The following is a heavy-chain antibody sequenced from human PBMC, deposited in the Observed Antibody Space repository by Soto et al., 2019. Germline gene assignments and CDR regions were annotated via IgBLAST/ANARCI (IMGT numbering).Heavy chain of an antibody. J-gene: IGHJ6*03. D-gene: IGHD3-3*01. Sequence: QVQLQESGPGLVKPSETLSLICTVSSGSITSYYWTWIRQPPGKGLEWIGYINYSGSTNYNPSLKSRITISVDTSKNQFSLKLSSVTAADTAVYFCARVAYDFWSGWGGAGYYYYLDVWGKGTTVTVSS. CDR3: ARVAYDFWSGWGGAGYYYYLDV. V-gene: IGHV4-59*01. CDR1: SGSITSYY. CDR2: INYSGST.